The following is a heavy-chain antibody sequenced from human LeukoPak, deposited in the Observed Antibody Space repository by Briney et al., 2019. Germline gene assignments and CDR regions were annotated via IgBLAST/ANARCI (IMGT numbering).Heavy chain of an antibody. CDR3: AKARNSHQRRWFGELRNYYYYYGMDV. CDR2: ISGSGGST. Sequence: GGSLRLSCVASGFTFSSYTMNWVRQAPGKGLEWVSAISGSGGSTYYADSVKGRFTISRDNSKNTLYLQMNSLRAEDTAVYYCAKARNSHQRRWFGELRNYYYYYGMDVWGQGTTVTVSS. D-gene: IGHD3-10*01. V-gene: IGHV3-23*01. CDR1: GFTFSSYT. J-gene: IGHJ6*02.